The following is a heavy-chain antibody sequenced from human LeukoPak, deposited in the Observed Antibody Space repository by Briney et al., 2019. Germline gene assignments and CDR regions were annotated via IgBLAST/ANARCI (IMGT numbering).Heavy chain of an antibody. D-gene: IGHD2-8*02. CDR1: GGSISSSSYY. Sequence: SETLSLTCTVSGGSISSSSYYWGWIRQPPGKGLEWIGSIYYSGGTYYNPSLKSRVTISVDTSKNQFSLKLSSVTAADTAVYYCARGVGYHAFDIWGQGTMVTVSS. CDR3: ARGVGYHAFDI. CDR2: IYYSGGT. V-gene: IGHV4-39*07. J-gene: IGHJ3*02.